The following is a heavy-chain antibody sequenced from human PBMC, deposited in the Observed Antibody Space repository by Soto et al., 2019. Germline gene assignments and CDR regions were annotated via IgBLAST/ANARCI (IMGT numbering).Heavy chain of an antibody. J-gene: IGHJ3*02. CDR3: ARAAPYSGSYNSAFDI. D-gene: IGHD1-26*01. V-gene: IGHV1-69*12. CDR1: GGTFSSYA. CDR2: IIPIFGTA. Sequence: QVQLVQSGAEVKKPGSSVKVSCKASGGTFSSYAISWVRQAPGQGLEWMGGIIPIFGTANYAQKFQGRVTITAYESTSTAYMERSSLRSEDTAVYYCARAAPYSGSYNSAFDIWGQGTMVTVSS.